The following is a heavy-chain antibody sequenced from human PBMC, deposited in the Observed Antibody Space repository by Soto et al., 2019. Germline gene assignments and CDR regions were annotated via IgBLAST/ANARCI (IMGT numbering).Heavy chain of an antibody. CDR1: GGSFSGYY. Sequence: SETLSLTCAVYGGSFSGYYWSWIRQPPGKGLEWIGEINHSGSTNYNPSLKSRVTISVDTSKNQFSLKLSSVTAADTAVYYCARPQYRYNWNTRSGVAFDIWGQGTMVTVSS. CDR2: INHSGST. J-gene: IGHJ3*02. D-gene: IGHD1-20*01. V-gene: IGHV4-34*01. CDR3: ARPQYRYNWNTRSGVAFDI.